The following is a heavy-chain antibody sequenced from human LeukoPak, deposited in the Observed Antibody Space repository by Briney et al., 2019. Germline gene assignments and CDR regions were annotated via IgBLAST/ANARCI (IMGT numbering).Heavy chain of an antibody. CDR3: ARAQGRGYSADY. CDR2: IYHSGST. J-gene: IGHJ4*02. D-gene: IGHD5-18*01. V-gene: IGHV4-38-2*01. CDR1: AYSISSGFY. Sequence: PSETLSLTCAVSAYSISSGFYWGWIRQPPGKGLEWIGTIYHSGSTYYNPSLKSRVTISVDTSKNQFFLKLSSVTAADTAVYYCARAQGRGYSADYWGQGTLVTVSS.